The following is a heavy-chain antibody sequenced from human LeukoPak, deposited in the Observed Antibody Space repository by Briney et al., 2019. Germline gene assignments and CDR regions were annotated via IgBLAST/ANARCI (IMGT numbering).Heavy chain of an antibody. Sequence: GGSLRLSCAVSGFSVRTTYMSWVRQAPGKGLEWVSVIYTGGGTDHADSVKGRFTISRDNSKNTLSLQMNSLRAEDTAIYYCTRSGYRHPYHFESWGQGTLVIVSS. V-gene: IGHV3-53*01. CDR1: GFSVRTTY. J-gene: IGHJ4*02. D-gene: IGHD3-22*01. CDR3: TRSGYRHPYHFES. CDR2: IYTGGGT.